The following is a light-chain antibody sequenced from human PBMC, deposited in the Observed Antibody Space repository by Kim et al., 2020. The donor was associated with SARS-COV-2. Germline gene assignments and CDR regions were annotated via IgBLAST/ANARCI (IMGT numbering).Light chain of an antibody. CDR1: QSVSSN. CDR3: QQYNNWPPWT. J-gene: IGKJ1*01. V-gene: IGKV3-15*01. Sequence: EIVMTQSPASLSVSPGERATLSCRASQSVSSNLAWYQLKPGQAPRLLIYGASTRAIGIPARFSGSGSGTEFTLTISSLLSEDFAVYYCQQYNNWPPWTLGQGTKVDIK. CDR2: GAS.